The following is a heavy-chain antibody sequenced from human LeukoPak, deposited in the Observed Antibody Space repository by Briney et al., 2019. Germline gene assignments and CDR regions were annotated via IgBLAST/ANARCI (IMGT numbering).Heavy chain of an antibody. V-gene: IGHV4-59*01. CDR1: GGSISSDY. CDR3: ARDDSSSSY. CDR2: IYYSGST. D-gene: IGHD6-6*01. Sequence: PSETLSLTCTVSGGSISSDYWSWIRQPPGKGLEWIGYIYYSGSTNYNPSLKSRVTISLDRSKNQFSLKLTSVTAADTAVYYCARDDSSSSYWGQGTLSPSPQ. J-gene: IGHJ4*02.